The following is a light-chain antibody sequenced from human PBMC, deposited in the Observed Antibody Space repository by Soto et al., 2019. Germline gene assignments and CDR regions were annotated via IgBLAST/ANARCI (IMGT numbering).Light chain of an antibody. CDR1: RCDIGAYNF. CDR2: DNN. J-gene: IGLJ2*01. V-gene: IGLV2-14*03. Sequence: QSVLTQPASVSGSPGQSITISCTGTRCDIGAYNFVSWYQQHPGEVPKLILYDNNLRPSGVANRFSGSKSGNTASLTIAGHQAEDEADYYCSSSTTMSTMIFGGGTKLTVL. CDR3: SSSTTMSTMI.